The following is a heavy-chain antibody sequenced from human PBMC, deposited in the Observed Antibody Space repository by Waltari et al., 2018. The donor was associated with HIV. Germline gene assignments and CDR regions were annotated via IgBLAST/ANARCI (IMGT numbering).Heavy chain of an antibody. Sequence: QVQLVQSGAEVKKPGASVKVSCKASGYTFTGYYMHWVRQAPGQGLEWMGWINPNSGDTNYAQKFQGRVTMTRDTSISTAYMELSRLRSDDTAVYYCARGYSNYVWGSYRPFFDYWGQGTLVTVSS. CDR1: GYTFTGYY. CDR3: ARGYSNYVWGSYRPFFDY. J-gene: IGHJ4*02. CDR2: INPNSGDT. V-gene: IGHV1-2*02. D-gene: IGHD3-16*02.